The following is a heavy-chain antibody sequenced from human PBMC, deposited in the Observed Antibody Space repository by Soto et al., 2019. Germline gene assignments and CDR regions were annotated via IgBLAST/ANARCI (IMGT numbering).Heavy chain of an antibody. Sequence: SQTLSLTCAISWYSFSINISACNLIRHSPSRGLEWLGRTYYSSKWYNDYAVSVKSRITINPDTSKNQFSRKLNSVTPEDTAVYYCARDTVTGSYWLEPWGQGNMVNVSS. V-gene: IGHV6-1*01. CDR2: TYYSSKWYN. J-gene: IGHJ5*02. CDR3: ARDTVTGSYWLEP. CDR1: WYSFSINISA. D-gene: IGHD1-20*01.